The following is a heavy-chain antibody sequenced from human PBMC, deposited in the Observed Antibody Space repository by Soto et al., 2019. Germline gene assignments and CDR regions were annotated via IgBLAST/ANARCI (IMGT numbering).Heavy chain of an antibody. CDR2: IQHDGSDT. J-gene: IGHJ4*02. Sequence: QLVESGGTLVQPGGSLRLSCAASGFSFSSYWMSWVRQAPGGGLEWVANIQHDGSDTYYVDSVKGRFTVSRDKAKNFLYLQMNSLRVEDTAVYYCARERHYYDRSGYQGYWGQGTLVTVSS. V-gene: IGHV3-7*01. CDR3: ARERHYYDRSGYQGY. D-gene: IGHD3-22*01. CDR1: GFSFSSYW.